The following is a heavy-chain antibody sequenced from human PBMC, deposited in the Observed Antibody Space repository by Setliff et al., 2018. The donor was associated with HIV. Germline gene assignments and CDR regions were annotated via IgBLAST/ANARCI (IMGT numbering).Heavy chain of an antibody. CDR2: FYYSGST. CDR1: GDSATNSRYS. CDR3: AKVNGYCSGGSCHGYNAMDV. D-gene: IGHD2-15*01. V-gene: IGHV4-39*01. J-gene: IGHJ6*02. Sequence: SETLSLTCTVSGDSATNSRYSWAWIRQPPGKGLEWIGAFYYSGSTFYTPSLKSRLTISADMSTNQLSLKLSSVTAADTAVYYCAKVNGYCSGGSCHGYNAMDVWGQGTTVTVSS.